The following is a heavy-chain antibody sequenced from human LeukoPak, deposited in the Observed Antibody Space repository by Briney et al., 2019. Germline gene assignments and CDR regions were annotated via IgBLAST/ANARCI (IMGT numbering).Heavy chain of an antibody. CDR3: ARDRSSSWYWFDY. CDR2: INPNSGGT. Sequence: ASVKVSCTASGYTFTGYYMHWVRQAPGQGLEWMGWINPNSGGTNYAQKFQGRVTMTRDTSISTAYMELSRLRSDDTAVYYCARDRSSSWYWFDYWGQGTLVTVSS. CDR1: GYTFTGYY. J-gene: IGHJ4*02. V-gene: IGHV1-2*02. D-gene: IGHD6-13*01.